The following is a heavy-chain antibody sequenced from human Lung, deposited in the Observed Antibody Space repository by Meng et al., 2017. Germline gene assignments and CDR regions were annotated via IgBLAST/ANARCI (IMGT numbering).Heavy chain of an antibody. V-gene: IGHV1-3*01. J-gene: IGHJ6*02. CDR1: GYTFTSYA. D-gene: IGHD2-21*02. Sequence: ASVKVSCKASGYTFTSYALQWVRQAPGQGLEWMGWINVGNGNTKYSQKFQGRVTITADTSATTAYMELSSLRSEDTAVYYCARDTAAMRTDYGMDVWGQGTTVTVSS. CDR2: INVGNGNT. CDR3: ARDTAAMRTDYGMDV.